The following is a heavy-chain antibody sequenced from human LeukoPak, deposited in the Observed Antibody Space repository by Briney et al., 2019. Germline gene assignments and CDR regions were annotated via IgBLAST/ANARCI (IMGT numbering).Heavy chain of an antibody. CDR1: GLCSGRDN. CDR3: ARGGGYLY. V-gene: IGHV3-48*01. CDR2: ISSSSSTI. J-gene: IGHJ4*02. Sequence: SLRLAFAATGLCSGRDNMTVVREALKKGLEWVSYISSSSSTIYYADSVKGRFTISRDNAKNSLYLQMNSLRAEDTAVYYCARGGGYLYWGQGTLVTVSS. D-gene: IGHD3-10*01.